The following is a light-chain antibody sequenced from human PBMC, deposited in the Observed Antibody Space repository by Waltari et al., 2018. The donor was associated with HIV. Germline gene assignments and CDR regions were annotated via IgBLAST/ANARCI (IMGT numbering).Light chain of an antibody. J-gene: IGLJ3*02. Sequence: QSALTQPASVSGSPGQSITISCTGTSSDVGSYNLVSWYQQHPGKAPKLMIYEASKRPSGVSDRFCGSKSGHTASLTISGLQAEDEADYYCCSYAGSSTLVFGGGTKVTVL. CDR3: CSYAGSSTLV. V-gene: IGLV2-23*01. CDR2: EAS. CDR1: SSDVGSYNL.